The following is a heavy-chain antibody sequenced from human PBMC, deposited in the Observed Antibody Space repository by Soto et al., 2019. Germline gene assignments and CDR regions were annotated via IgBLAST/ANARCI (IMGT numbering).Heavy chain of an antibody. J-gene: IGHJ4*02. CDR1: GGSISSGDYY. D-gene: IGHD3-22*01. CDR3: ARDGTHYYDSSGL. CDR2: IYYSGST. V-gene: IGHV4-30-4*01. Sequence: SETLSLTCTVSGGSISSGDYYWSWIRQPPGKGLEWIGYIYYSGSTYYNPSLKSRVTISVDTSKNQFSLKLSSVTAADTAVYYCARDGTHYYDSSGLWGQGTLVTVSS.